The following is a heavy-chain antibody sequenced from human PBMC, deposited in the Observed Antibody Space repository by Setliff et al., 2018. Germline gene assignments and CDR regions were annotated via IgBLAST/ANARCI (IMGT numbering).Heavy chain of an antibody. D-gene: IGHD3-3*01. Sequence: PSETLSLTCTVYGGSFSDYYWGWIRQSPGKRPEWIAVINQSGNTNYNPSLNSRVSVSVDTPTNQFSLKVFSVTAADTAVYYCRFWSSYYKNDYWAQGTLVTVSS. CDR3: RFWSSYYKNDY. V-gene: IGHV4-34*01. J-gene: IGHJ4*02. CDR1: GGSFSDYY. CDR2: INQSGNT.